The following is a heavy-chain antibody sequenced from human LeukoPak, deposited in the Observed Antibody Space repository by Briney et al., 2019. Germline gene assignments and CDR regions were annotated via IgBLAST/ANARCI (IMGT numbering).Heavy chain of an antibody. Sequence: KPSETLSLTCTVSGGSISTYYWNWIRQPPGKGLEWIGYTYYSGSTNYNPSLKSRVTISVDTSKNQFSLKLSSVTAADTAVYYCARGRAVWVPFDYWGQGTLVTVSS. CDR2: TYYSGST. V-gene: IGHV4-59*01. D-gene: IGHD1-1*01. CDR1: GGSISTYY. CDR3: ARGRAVWVPFDY. J-gene: IGHJ4*02.